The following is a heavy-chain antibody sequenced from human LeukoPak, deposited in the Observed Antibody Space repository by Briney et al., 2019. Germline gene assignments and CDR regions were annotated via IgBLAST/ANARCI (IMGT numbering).Heavy chain of an antibody. D-gene: IGHD6-19*01. CDR3: ARGRYSSGWRRWFDP. CDR2: INHSGST. Sequence: GSLRLSCAASGFTFSSYAMSWIRQPPGKGLEWIGEINHSGSTNYNPSLKSRVTISVDTSKNQFSLKLSSVTAADTAVYYCARGRYSSGWRRWFDPWGQGTLVTVSS. CDR1: GFTFSSYA. J-gene: IGHJ5*02. V-gene: IGHV4-34*01.